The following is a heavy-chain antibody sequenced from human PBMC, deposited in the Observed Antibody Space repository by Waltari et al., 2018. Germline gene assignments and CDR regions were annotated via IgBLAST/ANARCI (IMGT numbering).Heavy chain of an antibody. Sequence: QVQLVESGVGLVKPGGSLRLSCAASGFTFSAFYISWIRQAPGKGPEWLAYSSGAATTKYYADSVKGRFTISRDNTKNVVYLELTGLTGEDTAIYYCATERVVWETLHGFENWGQGTPVTVSS. V-gene: IGHV3-11*01. CDR2: SSGAATTK. CDR3: ATERVVWETLHGFEN. D-gene: IGHD1-26*01. J-gene: IGHJ4*02. CDR1: GFTFSAFY.